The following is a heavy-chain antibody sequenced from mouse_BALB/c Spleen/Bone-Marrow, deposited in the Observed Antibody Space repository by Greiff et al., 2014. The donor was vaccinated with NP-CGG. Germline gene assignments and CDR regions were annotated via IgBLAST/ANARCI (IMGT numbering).Heavy chain of an antibody. V-gene: IGHV1S137*01. D-gene: IGHD3-2*01. CDR3: ARGADSSGYVDAMDY. J-gene: IGHJ4*01. CDR1: GYTFTDCA. Sequence: QVQLQQSGAELVRPGVSVKISCKGSGYTFTDCAMHWVKQSHAKSLEWIGVISTYYGDASYNQKFKGKATMTVDKSSSTAYMELARLTSEDSAIYYCARGADSSGYVDAMDYWGQGTSATVSS. CDR2: ISTYYGDA.